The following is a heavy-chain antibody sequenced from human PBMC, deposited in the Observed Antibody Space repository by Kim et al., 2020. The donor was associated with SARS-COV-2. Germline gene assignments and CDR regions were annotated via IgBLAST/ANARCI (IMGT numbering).Heavy chain of an antibody. CDR3: ARSPYYYDSSANYDY. CDR1: GYTFTTYT. D-gene: IGHD3-22*01. J-gene: IGHJ4*02. V-gene: IGHV1-18*04. Sequence: ASVKVSCKTSGYTFTTYTITWVRQAPGRGLEWMGWISADNGNTNYPQKLQGRVTMTADTSTSTAYMELRSLTSDDTAVYYCARSPYYYDSSANYDYWGQGTLVTVSS. CDR2: ISADNGNT.